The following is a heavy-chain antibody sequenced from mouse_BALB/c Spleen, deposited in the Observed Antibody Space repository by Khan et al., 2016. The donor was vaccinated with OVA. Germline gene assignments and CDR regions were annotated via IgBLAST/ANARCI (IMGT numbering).Heavy chain of an antibody. Sequence: VQLKESGPSLVKPSQTLSLTCSVTGDSITTGYWNWIRKFPGNKLEYMGYIIYTGYTYYNPSLKSRISITRHTSNNQYYLQLNSVTDEDTATYYCARSTYQYAFDYWGQGTLVTVSA. CDR1: GDSITTGY. D-gene: IGHD2-14*01. J-gene: IGHJ3*01. CDR2: IIYTGYT. CDR3: ARSTYQYAFDY. V-gene: IGHV3-8*02.